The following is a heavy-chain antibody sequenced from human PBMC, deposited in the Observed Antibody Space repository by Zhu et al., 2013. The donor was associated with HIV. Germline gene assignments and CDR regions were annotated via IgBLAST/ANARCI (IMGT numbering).Heavy chain of an antibody. Sequence: QVQLQESGPGLVEPSGTLSLNCAVSGGSISSGNWWVWVRQPPGKGLEWIGEIYHDGNLRYSPSLKSRVTISIDKSKNQFSLKLTSVTAADTAVYYCARGKGGCTGGFCYLDLIFDYWGQGIMVTVSS. D-gene: IGHD2-8*02. CDR3: ARGKGGCTGGFCYLDLIFDY. CDR1: GGSISSGNW. CDR2: IYHDGNL. J-gene: IGHJ4*02. V-gene: IGHV4-4*02.